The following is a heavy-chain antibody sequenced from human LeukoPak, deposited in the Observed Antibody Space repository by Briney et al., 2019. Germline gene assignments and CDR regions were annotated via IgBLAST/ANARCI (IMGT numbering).Heavy chain of an antibody. CDR3: ARSPDIVVVPAAIFNYGMDV. J-gene: IGHJ6*02. CDR2: ISGSGGST. V-gene: IGHV3-23*01. CDR1: GFTFSSYA. Sequence: PGGSLRLSCAASGFTFSSYAMSWVRQAPGKGLEWVSAISGSGGSTYYADSVKGRFTISRDNSKNTLYLQMNSLRAEDTAVYYCARSPDIVVVPAAIFNYGMDVWGQGTTVTVSS. D-gene: IGHD2-2*01.